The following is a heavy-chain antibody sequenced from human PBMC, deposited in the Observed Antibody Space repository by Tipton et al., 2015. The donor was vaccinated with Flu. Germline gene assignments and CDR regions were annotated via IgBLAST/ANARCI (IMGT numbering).Heavy chain of an antibody. J-gene: IGHJ4*02. CDR1: GGSISSGSYY. V-gene: IGHV4-61*02. CDR2: IYTSGST. D-gene: IGHD1-26*01. Sequence: TLSLTCTVSGGSISSGSYYWSWIRQPAGKGLEWIGRIYTSGSTNYNPSLKSRVTISVDTSKNQFSLKLSSVTAADTAVYYCARVEGATFVRYWGRGTLVTVSS. CDR3: ARVEGATFVRY.